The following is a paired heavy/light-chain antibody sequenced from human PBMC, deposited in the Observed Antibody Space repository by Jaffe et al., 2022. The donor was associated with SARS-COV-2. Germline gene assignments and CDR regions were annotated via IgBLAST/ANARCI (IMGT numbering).Light chain of an antibody. CDR1: SLRNYY. V-gene: IGLV3-19*01. CDR3: HSRDSSPNHHSV. Sequence: SSELTQDPAVSVALGQTVRITCQGDSLRNYYASWYQQKPGQAPVLVIYGENNRPSGIPDRFSGSSSGNTASLTITGAQAEDEADYYCHSRDSSPNHHSVFGGGTKLTVL. CDR2: GEN. J-gene: IGLJ2*01.
Heavy chain of an antibody. CDR1: GYSFTSHD. J-gene: IGHJ4*02. CDR3: TRDDSSGWYEFDY. CDR2: ISAYNGHT. V-gene: IGHV1-18*01. Sequence: QVQLVQSGAEVKKPGASVKVSCRASGYSFTSHDISWVRQAPGQGLEWMGRISAYNGHTNYAQEFQGRVTMTTDTSTSTAFMELRSLRSDDTAVYFCTRDDSSGWYEFDYWGQGTLVTVSS. D-gene: IGHD6-19*01.